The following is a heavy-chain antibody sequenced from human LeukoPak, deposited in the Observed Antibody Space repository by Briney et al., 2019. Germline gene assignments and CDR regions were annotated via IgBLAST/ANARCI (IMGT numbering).Heavy chain of an antibody. D-gene: IGHD3-3*01. CDR1: GGSVSSGSYY. Sequence: SETLSLTCTVSGGSVSSGSYYWSWIRQPPGKGLEWIGYIYYTGSTNYNPSLKSRVTISVDTSKNQISLKLSSVTAAASAFYYCVREQRSSVFSSPFYIPHGMAVWGQGTTVTV. J-gene: IGHJ6*02. CDR2: IYYTGST. CDR3: VREQRSSVFSSPFYIPHGMAV. V-gene: IGHV4-61*01.